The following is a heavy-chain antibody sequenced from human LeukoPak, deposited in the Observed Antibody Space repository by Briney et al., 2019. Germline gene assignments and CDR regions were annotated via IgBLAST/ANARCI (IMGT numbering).Heavy chain of an antibody. V-gene: IGHV3-23*01. CDR2: EGSRGGT. CDR1: GFTFTNYA. Sequence: GGSLRLSCAASGFTFTNYAVSWVRQAPGKGLECVSAEGSRGGTYYADSVRGRFTITRDNSDNTLSLQMNSLRVEDTAVYFCASRTWTGAGYYAFDIWGQGTMVTVSS. D-gene: IGHD3/OR15-3a*01. CDR3: ASRTWTGAGYYAFDI. J-gene: IGHJ3*02.